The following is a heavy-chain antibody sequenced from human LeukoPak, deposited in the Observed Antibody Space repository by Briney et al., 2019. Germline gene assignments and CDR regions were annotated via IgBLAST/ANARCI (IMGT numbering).Heavy chain of an antibody. J-gene: IGHJ4*02. V-gene: IGHV1-18*04. CDR3: ARGVLGYSSSWYDY. Sequence: GESLKISCKGSGYSFPIYWIGWVRQAPGQGLEWMGWISAYNGNTNYAQKLQGRVTMTTDTSTSTAYMELRSLRSDDTAVYYCARGVLGYSSSWYDYWGQGTLVTVSS. CDR1: GYSFPIYW. CDR2: ISAYNGNT. D-gene: IGHD6-13*01.